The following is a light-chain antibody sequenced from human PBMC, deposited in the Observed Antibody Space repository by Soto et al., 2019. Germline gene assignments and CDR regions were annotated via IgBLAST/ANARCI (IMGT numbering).Light chain of an antibody. J-gene: IGKJ1*01. V-gene: IGKV1-5*03. Sequence: DIQMTQSTSTLSASVGDRVTITCRASQNIGTWLAWFQQRPGKAPKLLISKASYLETGVPSRFSGSGSGTEFTLTISSLQPDDFATFYCQQYSSYSWTFGQGTKVDIK. CDR3: QQYSSYSWT. CDR1: QNIGTW. CDR2: KAS.